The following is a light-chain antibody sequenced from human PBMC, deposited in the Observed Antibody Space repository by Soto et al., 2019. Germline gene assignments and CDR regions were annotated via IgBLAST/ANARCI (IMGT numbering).Light chain of an antibody. CDR1: QSISSY. CDR3: QQSYTTPYT. J-gene: IGKJ2*01. CDR2: AAS. V-gene: IGKV1-39*01. Sequence: DIQMTQSPSSLSASVGDRVTITCRASQSISSYLNWYQHKPGKAPNLLIYAASNLQSGVPSRFSGSGSGTDFTLTISSLQPEDFATYYCQQSYTTPYTFGQGTKVEIK.